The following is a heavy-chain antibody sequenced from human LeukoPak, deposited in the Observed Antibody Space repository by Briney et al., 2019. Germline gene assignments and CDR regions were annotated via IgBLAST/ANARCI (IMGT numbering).Heavy chain of an antibody. Sequence: GGSLRLSCAASGFTFSHYVMHWVRQAPGKGLEWVALISSDGSNIYYADSVKGRCTISRDNSKNTLFLQMSSLRAEDTALYYCASGGIYYGAAFDFWGQGSLVTVSS. CDR2: ISSDGSNI. CDR1: GFTFSHYV. D-gene: IGHD1-26*01. J-gene: IGHJ4*02. V-gene: IGHV3-30*04. CDR3: ASGGIYYGAAFDF.